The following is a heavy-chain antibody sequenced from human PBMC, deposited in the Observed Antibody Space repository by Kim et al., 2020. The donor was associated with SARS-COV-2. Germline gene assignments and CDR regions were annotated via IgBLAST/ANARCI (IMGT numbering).Heavy chain of an antibody. CDR2: ISYDGSNK. J-gene: IGHJ4*02. V-gene: IGHV3-33*05. CDR1: GFTFSSYG. CDR3: ARDRSLRYFDWLLDY. D-gene: IGHD3-9*01. Sequence: GGSLRLSCAASGFTFSSYGMHWVRQAPGKGLEWVAVISYDGSNKYYADSVKGRFTISRDNSKNTLYLQMNSLRAEDTAVYYCARDRSLRYFDWLLDYLGQGTLVTVSS.